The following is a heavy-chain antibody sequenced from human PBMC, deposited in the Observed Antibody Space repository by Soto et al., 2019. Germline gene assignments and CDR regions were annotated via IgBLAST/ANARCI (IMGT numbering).Heavy chain of an antibody. J-gene: IGHJ6*03. CDR2: IYYSGST. V-gene: IGHV4-59*01. CDR1: GGSISSYY. D-gene: IGHD2-15*01. CDR3: ARGRGPGIVLRLYYYYYYMDV. Sequence: SETLSLTCTVSGGSISSYYWSWIRQPPGKGLEWIGYIYYSGSTNYNPSLKSRVTISVDTSKNQFSLKLSSVTAADTAVYYCARGRGPGIVLRLYYYYYYMDVWGKGTTVTVSS.